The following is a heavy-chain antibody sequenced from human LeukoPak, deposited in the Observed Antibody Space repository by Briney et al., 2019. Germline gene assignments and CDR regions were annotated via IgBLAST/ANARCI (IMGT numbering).Heavy chain of an antibody. Sequence: PSETLSLTCTVSGGSISSYYWSWIRRPPGKGLEWIGYIYYSGSTNYNPSLKSRVTISVDTSKNQFSLKLSSVTAADTAVYYCARRGGGNRKDAFDIWGQGTMVTVSS. CDR3: ARRGGGNRKDAFDI. CDR2: IYYSGST. J-gene: IGHJ3*02. D-gene: IGHD4-23*01. V-gene: IGHV4-59*08. CDR1: GGSISSYY.